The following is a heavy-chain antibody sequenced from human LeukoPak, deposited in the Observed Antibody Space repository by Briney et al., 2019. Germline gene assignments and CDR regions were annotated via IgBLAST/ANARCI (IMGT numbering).Heavy chain of an antibody. CDR3: ARAGWLRVGYCSSTSCYGVNFDY. J-gene: IGHJ4*02. V-gene: IGHV1-18*01. CDR2: ISAYNGNT. CDR1: GYTFTSYG. Sequence: ASVKVSCKASGYTFTSYGISWVRQAPGQGLEWMGWISAYNGNTNYAQKLQGRVTMITDTSTSTAYMELRSLRSDDTAVYYCARAGWLRVGYCSSTSCYGVNFDYWGQGTLVTVSS. D-gene: IGHD2-2*01.